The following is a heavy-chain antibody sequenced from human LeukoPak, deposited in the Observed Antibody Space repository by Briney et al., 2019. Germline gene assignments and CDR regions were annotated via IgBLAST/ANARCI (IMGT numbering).Heavy chain of an antibody. CDR3: AIAIKDSYGFG. CDR2: INPNSGGT. J-gene: IGHJ4*02. CDR1: GYTFTGYY. V-gene: IGHV1-2*06. D-gene: IGHD5-18*01. Sequence: ASVKVSCKASGYTFTGYYMHWVRQAPGQGLEWMGRINPNSGGTNYAQKFQGRVTMTRDTSISTAYMEPSRLRSDDTAVYYCAIAIKDSYGFGWGQGTLVTVSS.